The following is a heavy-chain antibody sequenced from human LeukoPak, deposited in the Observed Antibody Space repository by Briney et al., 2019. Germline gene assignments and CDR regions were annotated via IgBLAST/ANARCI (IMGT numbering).Heavy chain of an antibody. V-gene: IGHV3-33*01. D-gene: IGHD2-2*01. CDR1: GFTFGSYG. CDR2: IWYDGSNK. Sequence: PGRSLSLSCAASGFTFGSYGMHWVRQAPGKGLEWVAVIWYDGSNKEYGDSVKGRFTISRDNSKNALYLQMNSLRAEDTAVYYCARKYSTIWYVDYLGQGTLVTVSS. CDR3: ARKYSTIWYVDY. J-gene: IGHJ4*02.